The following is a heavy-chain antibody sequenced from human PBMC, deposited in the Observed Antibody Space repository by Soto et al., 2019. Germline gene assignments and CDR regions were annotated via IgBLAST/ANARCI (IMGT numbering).Heavy chain of an antibody. V-gene: IGHV4-59*08. CDR3: ARHRRLDTKPTPSDIVVVPAAIFAFDI. CDR2: IYYSGST. J-gene: IGHJ3*02. CDR1: GGSISSYY. Sequence: SETLSLTCTVSGGSISSYYWSWIRQPPGKGLEWIGYIYYSGSTNYNPSLKSRVTISVDTSKNQFSLKLSSVTAADTAVYYCARHRRLDTKPTPSDIVVVPAAIFAFDIWGQGTMVTVSS. D-gene: IGHD2-2*01.